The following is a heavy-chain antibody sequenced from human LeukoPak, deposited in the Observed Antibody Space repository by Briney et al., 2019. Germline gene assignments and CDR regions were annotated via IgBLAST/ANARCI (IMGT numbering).Heavy chain of an antibody. V-gene: IGHV4-39*07. CDR1: GGSISSGSYY. J-gene: IGHJ4*02. CDR3: ARGFRYLHLDY. Sequence: SETLSLTCTVSGGSISSGSYYWSWIRQPPGKGLEWIGEINHSGSTNYNPSLKSRVTISVDTSKNQFSLKLSSVTAADTAVYYCARGFRYLHLDYWGQGTLVTVSS. CDR2: INHSGST. D-gene: IGHD3-9*01.